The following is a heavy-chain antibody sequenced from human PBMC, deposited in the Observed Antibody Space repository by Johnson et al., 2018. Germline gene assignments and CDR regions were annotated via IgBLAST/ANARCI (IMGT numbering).Heavy chain of an antibody. CDR3: AKDILTTVGYGMDV. D-gene: IGHD4-11*01. J-gene: IGHJ6*02. Sequence: VQLVQSGGGLVQPGRSLRLSCAASGFPFDDYAMHWVRHAPGTGLEWVSGISWNSGSIGYADPVKGRFTISRDNAKNSLYLQMNSLRAEDTALYYCAKDILTTVGYGMDVWGQGTTVTVSS. CDR2: ISWNSGSI. CDR1: GFPFDDYA. V-gene: IGHV3-9*01.